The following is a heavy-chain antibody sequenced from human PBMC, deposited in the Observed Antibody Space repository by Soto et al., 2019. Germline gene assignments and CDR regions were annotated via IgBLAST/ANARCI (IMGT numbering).Heavy chain of an antibody. CDR2: VNYNGGNT. CDR3: VKESYVSGSFYFDS. D-gene: IGHD3-10*01. J-gene: IGHJ4*02. V-gene: IGHV3-23*01. Sequence: EEQLLEFGGGLAQPGGSLRLSCAASGFTFNKHAIHWVRQAPGKGLKWVSGVNYNGGNTYYADSVKGRFTISRDNSKNTVYLQMNSLTAEDTAVYYCVKESYVSGSFYFDSWGQGTLVTVSS. CDR1: GFTFNKHA.